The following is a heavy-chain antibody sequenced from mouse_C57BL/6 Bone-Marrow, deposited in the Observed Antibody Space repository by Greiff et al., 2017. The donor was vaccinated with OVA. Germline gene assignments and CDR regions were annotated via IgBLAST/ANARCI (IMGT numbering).Heavy chain of an antibody. J-gene: IGHJ3*01. CDR3: TRGGVGSFAY. Sequence: EVMLVESGEGLVKPGGSLKLSCAASGFTFSSYAMSWVRQTPEKRLEWVAYISRGGDYIYYAATVKGRFTISRDTASNTLYLQMSSLKSEDTAMYYRTRGGVGSFAYWGQGTLGTVSA. V-gene: IGHV5S21*01. CDR2: ISRGGDYI. CDR1: GFTFSSYA. D-gene: IGHD1-3*01.